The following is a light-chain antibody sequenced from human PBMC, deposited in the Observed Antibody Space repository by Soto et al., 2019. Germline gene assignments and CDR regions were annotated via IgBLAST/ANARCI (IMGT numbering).Light chain of an antibody. CDR3: QQRNIWPPVT. CDR2: GAF. V-gene: IGKV3D-20*02. Sequence: EIVLSQSPGTLSLSPGERASLSCRASRSVGNNYLAWYQQRPGQAPNLLIYGAFNRAAGIPARFSGSGSGTDFTLTISSLEPEDSAVYYCQQRNIWPPVTFGQGTRLEIK. CDR1: RSVGNNY. J-gene: IGKJ5*01.